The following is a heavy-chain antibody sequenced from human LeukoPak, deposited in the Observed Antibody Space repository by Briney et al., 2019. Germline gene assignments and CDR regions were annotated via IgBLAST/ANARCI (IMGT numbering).Heavy chain of an antibody. V-gene: IGHV3-66*01. CDR2: IYSGGST. D-gene: IGHD6-13*01. Sequence: GGSLRLSCAASGFTVSSNYMSWVRQAPGKGLEWVSVIYSGGSTYYADSVKGRFTISRDNSKNTLYLQMNSLRAEDTAVYYCADHGQQLVIGIDYWGQGTLVTVSS. CDR1: GFTVSSNY. J-gene: IGHJ4*02. CDR3: ADHGQQLVIGIDY.